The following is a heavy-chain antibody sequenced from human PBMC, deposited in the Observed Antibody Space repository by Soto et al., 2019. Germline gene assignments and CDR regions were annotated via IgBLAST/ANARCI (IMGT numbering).Heavy chain of an antibody. D-gene: IGHD4-17*01. CDR1: GGSVTNNSYY. CDR3: VSQRTTVPTQAYFDY. CDR2: VYYRGRS. Sequence: ASETLSLTCTVSGGSVTNNSYYWGWIRQSPGKGLEWIGSVYYRGRSYSKSSVKSRATISVDTSKNRFSLSLNSVTASDTAVYFCVSQRTTVPTQAYFDYWGPGALVTVSS. J-gene: IGHJ4*02. V-gene: IGHV4-39*01.